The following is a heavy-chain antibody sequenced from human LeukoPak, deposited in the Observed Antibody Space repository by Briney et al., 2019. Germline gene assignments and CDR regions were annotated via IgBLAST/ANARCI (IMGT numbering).Heavy chain of an antibody. D-gene: IGHD3-9*01. CDR2: ISYDGSNK. J-gene: IGHJ4*02. V-gene: IGHV3-30-3*01. CDR3: ARDPLVYYFDY. Sequence: GRSLRLSCAASGFTFSSYAMHWVRQAPGKGLEWVAVISYDGSNKYCAGSVKGRFTISRDNSKNTLYLQMNSLRAEDTAVYYCARDPLVYYFDYWGQGTLVTVSS. CDR1: GFTFSSYA.